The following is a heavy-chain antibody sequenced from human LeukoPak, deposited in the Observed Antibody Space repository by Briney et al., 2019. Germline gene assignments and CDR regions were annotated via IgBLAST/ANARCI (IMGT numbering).Heavy chain of an antibody. J-gene: IGHJ4*02. CDR3: ARAFGGSYYDGIDY. Sequence: TGGSLRLSCAASGFTFSDYRMHWVRQAPGKGPVWVSRINSDGSSTNYADSVKGRFTISRDNAKNTLYLQMNSLRAEDTAVYYCARAFGGSYYDGIDYWGQGTLVTVSS. CDR1: GFTFSDYR. V-gene: IGHV3-74*01. D-gene: IGHD1-26*01. CDR2: INSDGSST.